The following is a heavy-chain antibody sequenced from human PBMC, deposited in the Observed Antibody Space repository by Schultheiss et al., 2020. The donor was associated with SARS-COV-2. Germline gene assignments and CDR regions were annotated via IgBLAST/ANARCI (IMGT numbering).Heavy chain of an antibody. J-gene: IGHJ3*02. V-gene: IGHV3-23*01. CDR3: TTVWRI. Sequence: GGSLRLSCAASGFTFSSYSMNWVRQAPGKGLEWVSSISGSGGSTYYADSVKGRFTISRDNSKNTLYLQMNNLRAEDTAVYYCTTVWRIWGQGTMVTVSS. CDR2: ISGSGGST. CDR1: GFTFSSYS.